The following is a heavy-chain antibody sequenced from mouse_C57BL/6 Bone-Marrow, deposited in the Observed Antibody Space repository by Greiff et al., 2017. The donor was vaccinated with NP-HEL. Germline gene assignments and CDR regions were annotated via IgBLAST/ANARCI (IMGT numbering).Heavy chain of an antibody. V-gene: IGHV1-61*01. CDR3: ARGWFQAMDY. D-gene: IGHD2-3*01. CDR2: IYPSDSET. J-gene: IGHJ4*01. Sequence: QVQLKQPGAELVRPGSSVKLSCKASGYTFTSYWMDWVKQRPGQGLEWIGNIYPSDSETHYNQKFKDKATLTVDKSSSTAYMQLSSLTSEDSAVYYCARGWFQAMDYGGQGTSVTVSS. CDR1: GYTFTSYW.